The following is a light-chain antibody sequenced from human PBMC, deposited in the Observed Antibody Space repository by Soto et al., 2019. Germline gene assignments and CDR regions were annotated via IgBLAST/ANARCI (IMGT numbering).Light chain of an antibody. Sequence: EIVLTQSPATLSLSPGERATLSCRASQSVSSYLAWHQQKPGQAPRLLIYDASNRATGIPARFSGSGSGTDFTLTISSLEPEHFAVYYCQQRSSWPRALTFGGGTKVDIK. CDR1: QSVSSY. V-gene: IGKV3-11*01. CDR3: QQRSSWPRALT. J-gene: IGKJ4*01. CDR2: DAS.